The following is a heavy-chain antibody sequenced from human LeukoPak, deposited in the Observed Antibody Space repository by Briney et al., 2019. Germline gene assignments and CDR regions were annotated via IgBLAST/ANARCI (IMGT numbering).Heavy chain of an antibody. CDR3: ARDLNWGFDY. CDR1: VCTFSSYT. J-gene: IGHJ4*02. CDR2: ISQTSGTI. D-gene: IGHD7-27*01. Sequence: PGGSLRLSCAAAVCTFSSYTMNWLRQAPGKGLEWISYISQTSGTISYADSVKGRFTISRDNAKNSLYLQMNGLRDEDKGLYYSARDLNWGFDYWGQGTLVTVSS. V-gene: IGHV3-48*02.